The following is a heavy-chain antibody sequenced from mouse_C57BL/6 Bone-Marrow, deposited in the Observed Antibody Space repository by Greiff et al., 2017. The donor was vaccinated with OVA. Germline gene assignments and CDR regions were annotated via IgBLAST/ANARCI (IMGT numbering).Heavy chain of an antibody. Sequence: VKLMESGAELVRPGTSVKVSCKASGYAFTNYLIEWVKQRPGQGLEWIGVINPGSGGTNYNEKFKGKATLTADKSSSTAYMQLSSLTSEDSAVYFCARRVWSFDYWGQGTTLTVSS. J-gene: IGHJ2*01. CDR1: GYAFTNYL. CDR3: ARRVWSFDY. V-gene: IGHV1-54*01. CDR2: INPGSGGT. D-gene: IGHD2-10*02.